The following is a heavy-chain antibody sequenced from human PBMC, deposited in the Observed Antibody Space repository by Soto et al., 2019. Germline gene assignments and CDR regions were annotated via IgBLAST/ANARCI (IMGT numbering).Heavy chain of an antibody. J-gene: IGHJ3*02. CDR3: ARVVVMITFGGVIAHDAFDI. D-gene: IGHD3-16*02. Sequence: QVQLVQSGAEVKKPGASVKVSCKASGYTFTSYGISWVRQAPGQGLEWMGWISAYNGNTNYAQKLQGRVTMTTDTSTSTAYMELRSLRSDDTAVYYCARVVVMITFGGVIAHDAFDIWGQGTMVTVSS. CDR2: ISAYNGNT. CDR1: GYTFTSYG. V-gene: IGHV1-18*01.